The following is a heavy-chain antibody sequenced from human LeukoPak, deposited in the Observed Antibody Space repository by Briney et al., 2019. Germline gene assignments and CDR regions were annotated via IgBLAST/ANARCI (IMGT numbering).Heavy chain of an antibody. CDR2: IYYSGST. J-gene: IGHJ4*02. D-gene: IGHD3-10*01. CDR1: GGSISSGGYY. Sequence: PSETLSLTCSVSGGSISSGGYYWSWIRQHPGKGLEWIGYIYYSGSTYYNPSLKSRVTISVDTSKNQFSLKLSSVTAADTAVYYCAVWFGESHFDYWGQGTLVTVSS. CDR3: AVWFGESHFDY. V-gene: IGHV4-31*03.